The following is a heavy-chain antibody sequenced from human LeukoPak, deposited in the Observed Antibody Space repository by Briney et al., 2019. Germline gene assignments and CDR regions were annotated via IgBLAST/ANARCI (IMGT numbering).Heavy chain of an antibody. V-gene: IGHV4-59*01. Sequence: SETLSLTCTVSGGSISGYYWSWIRQSPGKGLEWIGYIYYSGSTNYNPSLKSRVTISLDASKNQFSLKLSSVTAADTAVYYCAKAGNWGGYYYYLDVWGKGATVTVSS. CDR2: IYYSGST. CDR1: GGSISGYY. D-gene: IGHD7-27*01. CDR3: AKAGNWGGYYYYLDV. J-gene: IGHJ6*03.